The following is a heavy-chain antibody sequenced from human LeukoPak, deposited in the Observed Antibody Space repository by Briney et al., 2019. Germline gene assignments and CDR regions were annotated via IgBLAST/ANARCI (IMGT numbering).Heavy chain of an antibody. CDR1: GFTFDDYA. CDR3: AKDSGFGSVAGPRAFDI. Sequence: PGRSLRLSCAASGFTFDDYAMHWVRQAPGKGLEWVSGISWNSGSIGYADSVKGRFTVSRDNAKNSLYLQMNSLRAEDTALYYCAKDSGFGSVAGPRAFDIWGQGTMVTVSS. J-gene: IGHJ3*02. D-gene: IGHD6-19*01. V-gene: IGHV3-9*01. CDR2: ISWNSGSI.